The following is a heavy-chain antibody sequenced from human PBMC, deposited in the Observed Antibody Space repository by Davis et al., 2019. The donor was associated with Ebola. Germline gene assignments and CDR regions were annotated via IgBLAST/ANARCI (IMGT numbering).Heavy chain of an antibody. J-gene: IGHJ4*02. CDR1: GGSISSYY. V-gene: IGHV4-59*01. D-gene: IGHD6-19*01. CDR3: ARVGFPGYSSGSRGFDY. Sequence: PSETLSLTCTVSGGSISSYYWSWIRQPPGKGLEWIGYIYYSGSTNYNPSLKSRVTISVDTSKNQFSLKLSSVTAADTAVYYCARVGFPGYSSGSRGFDYWGQGTLVTVSS. CDR2: IYYSGST.